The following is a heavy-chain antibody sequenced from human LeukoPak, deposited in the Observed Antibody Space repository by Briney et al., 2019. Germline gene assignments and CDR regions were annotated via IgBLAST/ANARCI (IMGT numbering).Heavy chain of an antibody. J-gene: IGHJ4*02. Sequence: PSETLSHTCDVSGDFFRCFWWGCVRQPAGKGLEWIGRIYATGSTQFNPSLKSRLTMSMDTSTNQFSLNLTSVTAADTAVYFCARQGYTASYYFLDFWSQGTLVTVSS. CDR1: GDFFRCFW. CDR2: IYATGST. V-gene: IGHV4-4*07. D-gene: IGHD1-26*01. CDR3: ARQGYTASYYFLDF.